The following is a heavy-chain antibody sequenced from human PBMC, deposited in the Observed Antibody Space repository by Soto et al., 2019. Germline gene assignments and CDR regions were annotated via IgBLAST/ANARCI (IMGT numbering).Heavy chain of an antibody. Sequence: EVQLVESGGGLVQPGGSLRLSCAASGFIFSNHWMSWVRQAPGKGLEWVANIKQDGSEENYLDSVKGRFTVSRDNAKNSLYLQMNSLRAEDTAVYYRARDVAAGGDYWGQGTLVTVSS. CDR2: IKQDGSEE. CDR3: ARDVAAGGDY. J-gene: IGHJ4*02. D-gene: IGHD6-13*01. CDR1: GFIFSNHW. V-gene: IGHV3-7*01.